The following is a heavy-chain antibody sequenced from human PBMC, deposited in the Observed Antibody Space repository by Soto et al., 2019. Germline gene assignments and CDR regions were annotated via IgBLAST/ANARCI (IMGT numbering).Heavy chain of an antibody. V-gene: IGHV4-59*01. CDR3: ARGITMVRGVFDY. CDR1: GCSISSYY. D-gene: IGHD3-10*01. CDR2: IYYSGST. J-gene: IGHJ4*02. Sequence: SETLSLTCTVSGCSISSYYWSWIRQPPGKGLEWIGYIYYSGSTNYNPSLKSRVTISVDTSKNQFSLKLSSVTAADTAVYYCARGITMVRGVFDYWGQGTLVTVSS.